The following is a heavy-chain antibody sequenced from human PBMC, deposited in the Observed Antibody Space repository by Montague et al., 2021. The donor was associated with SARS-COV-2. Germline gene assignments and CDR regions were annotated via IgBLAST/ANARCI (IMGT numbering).Heavy chain of an antibody. D-gene: IGHD1-1*01. CDR2: PYYSGST. CDR3: ARQPPGYRYFYYLDV. Sequence: SETLSLTCTVSGGSISSYCWSWSRQPPGKGLEWIGYPYYSGSTNYNPSLNSRSTISVYTSRNQISLRLNSVTAADTALYYCARQPPGYRYFYYLDVWGKGTTVTVSS. V-gene: IGHV4-59*01. J-gene: IGHJ6*03. CDR1: GGSISSYC.